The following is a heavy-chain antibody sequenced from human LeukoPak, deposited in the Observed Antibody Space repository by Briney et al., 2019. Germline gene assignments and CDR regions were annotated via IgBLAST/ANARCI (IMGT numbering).Heavy chain of an antibody. V-gene: IGHV4-4*02. CDR2: IYHSGST. Sequence: SGTLSLTCAVSGGSISSSNWWSWVRQPPGKGLEWIGEIYHSGSTNYNPSLQSRVTISVDTSENQFSLKLSSVTAADTAVYYCARQYCSGGSCEGDAFDIWGQGTMVTVSS. CDR1: GGSISSSNW. CDR3: ARQYCSGGSCEGDAFDI. J-gene: IGHJ3*02. D-gene: IGHD2-15*01.